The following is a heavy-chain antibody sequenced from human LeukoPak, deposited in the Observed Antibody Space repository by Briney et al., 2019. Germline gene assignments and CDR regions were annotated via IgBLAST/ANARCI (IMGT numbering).Heavy chain of an antibody. Sequence: PSEPLSLTCTFSGGSISSYYWSWIRQPAGKGLQWIGRIYSSGSTNYNPSLKSRVTMSVDTSKNQFSLRLSSVTAADTAVYYCARDLGFWSGPDYWGQGTLVTVSS. CDR3: ARDLGFWSGPDY. J-gene: IGHJ4*02. V-gene: IGHV4-4*07. CDR1: GGSISSYY. D-gene: IGHD3-3*01. CDR2: IYSSGST.